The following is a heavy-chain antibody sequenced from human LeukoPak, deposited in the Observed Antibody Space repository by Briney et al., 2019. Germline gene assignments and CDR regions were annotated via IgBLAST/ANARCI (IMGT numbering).Heavy chain of an antibody. D-gene: IGHD3-22*01. CDR3: ARDEHQYYHASSGRFDY. CDR2: IKQDGSEK. Sequence: GGSLRFSCAASGFTFSYYWMGWVRQAPGKGLEWVANIKQDGSEKYYVDSVKGRFTISRDNAKNSLYLQMNSMRAEDTAVYYCARDEHQYYHASSGRFDYWGQGILVTVSS. V-gene: IGHV3-7*04. CDR1: GFTFSYYW. J-gene: IGHJ4*02.